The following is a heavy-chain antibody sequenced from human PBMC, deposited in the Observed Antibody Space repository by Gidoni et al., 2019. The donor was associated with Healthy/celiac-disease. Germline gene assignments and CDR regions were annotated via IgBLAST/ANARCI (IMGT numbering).Heavy chain of an antibody. CDR3: ARHLSPRITMVQGVIIDYYYGMDV. CDR1: GYSFTSYW. J-gene: IGHJ6*02. D-gene: IGHD3-10*01. V-gene: IGHV5-51*01. Sequence: EVQLVQSGAEVKKPGESLKISCKGSGYSFTSYWLGWVRQMPGKGLEWMGIIYPGDSDTRYSPSFQGQVTISADKSISTAYLQWSSLKASDTAMYYCARHLSPRITMVQGVIIDYYYGMDVWGQGTTVTVSS. CDR2: IYPGDSDT.